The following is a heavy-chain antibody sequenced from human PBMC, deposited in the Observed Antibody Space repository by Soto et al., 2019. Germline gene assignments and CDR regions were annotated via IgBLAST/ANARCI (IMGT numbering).Heavy chain of an antibody. J-gene: IGHJ5*02. V-gene: IGHV4-34*01. CDR3: ARGFYDSKGWWFDP. Sequence: SETLSLTCAVYGGSFSGYYWSWIRQPPGKGLEWIGEINHSGSTNYNPSLKSRVTISVDTSKNQFSLKLSSVTAADTAVYYCARGFYDSKGWWFDPWGQGTLVTVSS. CDR1: GGSFSGYY. D-gene: IGHD3-22*01. CDR2: INHSGST.